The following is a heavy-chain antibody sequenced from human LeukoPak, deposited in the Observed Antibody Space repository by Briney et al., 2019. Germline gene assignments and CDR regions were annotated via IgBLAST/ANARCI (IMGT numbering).Heavy chain of an antibody. CDR3: ARDFPSHYTRIYYFDY. V-gene: IGHV1/OR15-1*02. D-gene: IGHD2/OR15-2a*01. CDR1: GYIFTDYY. J-gene: IGHJ4*02. CDR2: INPNSGGT. Sequence: ASVKVSCKASGYIFTDYYMHWVRQAPGQELGWMGRINPNSGGTNYAQKCQGRVTMTRDTSISTAYTELSSLRSEDTATYYCARDFPSHYTRIYYFDYWGQGTLVTVSS.